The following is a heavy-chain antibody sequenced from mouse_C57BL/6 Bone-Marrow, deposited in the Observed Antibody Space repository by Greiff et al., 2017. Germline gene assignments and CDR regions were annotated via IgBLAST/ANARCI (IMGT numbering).Heavy chain of an antibody. Sequence: VQLQQPGAELVKPGASVKLSCKASGYTFTSYWMHWVKQRPGQGLEWIGMIHPNSGSTNYNEKFKSKATLTVDKSSSTAYMQLSSLTSEDSAVYYCARKGVGRGFAYWGQGTLVTVSA. J-gene: IGHJ3*01. D-gene: IGHD4-1*01. CDR1: GYTFTSYW. CDR2: IHPNSGST. CDR3: ARKGVGRGFAY. V-gene: IGHV1-64*01.